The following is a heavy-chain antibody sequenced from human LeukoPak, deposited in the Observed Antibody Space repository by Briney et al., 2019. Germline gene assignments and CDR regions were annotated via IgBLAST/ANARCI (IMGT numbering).Heavy chain of an antibody. CDR1: GFTFSSYA. V-gene: IGHV3-23*01. Sequence: GGSLRLSCAASGFTFSSYAMSWVRQAPGKGLEWVSAISGSGGSTYYADSVKGRFTISRDNSKNTLYLQMNSLRAEDTAVYYCAKVSRDILTGYKTSNWFEPWGQGTLVTVPT. J-gene: IGHJ5*02. CDR2: ISGSGGST. CDR3: AKVSRDILTGYKTSNWFEP. D-gene: IGHD3-9*01.